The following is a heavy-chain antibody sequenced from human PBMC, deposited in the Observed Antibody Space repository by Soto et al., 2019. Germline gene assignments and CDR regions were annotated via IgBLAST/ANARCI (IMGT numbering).Heavy chain of an antibody. V-gene: IGHV3-21*01. CDR3: AGSYCGGDCYTRWFEP. J-gene: IGHJ5*02. CDR1: GFTFSSYS. Sequence: GGSLRLSCAASGFTFSSYSMSWVRQAPGKGLEWVSSISSSSSYIYYADSVKGRFTISRDNAKNSLYLQMNSLRAEDTAVYYCAGSYCGGDCYTRWFEPWGQGTLVTVSS. CDR2: ISSSSSYI. D-gene: IGHD2-21*02.